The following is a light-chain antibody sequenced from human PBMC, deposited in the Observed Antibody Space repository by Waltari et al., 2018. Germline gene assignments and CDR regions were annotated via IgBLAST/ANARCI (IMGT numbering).Light chain of an antibody. V-gene: IGKV4-1*01. CDR3: QQYGSSIMYT. CDR1: QSLLYSSNNKNY. CDR2: WAA. Sequence: DIVMTQSPDSLAVSLGARAPINCKSRQSLLYSSNNKNYLAWYQQKPGQSPKLLISWAATRQSGVPDRFRGSGSGTDFTLTISRLEPEDFAVYYCQQYGSSIMYTFGQGTKLEIK. J-gene: IGKJ2*01.